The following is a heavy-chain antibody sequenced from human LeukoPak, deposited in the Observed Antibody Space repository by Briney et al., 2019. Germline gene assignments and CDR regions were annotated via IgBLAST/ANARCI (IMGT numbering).Heavy chain of an antibody. V-gene: IGHV4-39*07. D-gene: IGHD2-8*01. CDR1: GGSVSSSKYL. Sequence: SETLSLTCAVSGGSVSSSKYLWGWIRQPPGKELEWIGSISYSGNADYNPSLRSRVTLSVDTSKDQFSLKLTSVTAADSAVYYCAGLGVMVLVYQFESWGQGTPVTVS. CDR2: ISYSGNA. CDR3: AGLGVMVLVYQFES. J-gene: IGHJ4*02.